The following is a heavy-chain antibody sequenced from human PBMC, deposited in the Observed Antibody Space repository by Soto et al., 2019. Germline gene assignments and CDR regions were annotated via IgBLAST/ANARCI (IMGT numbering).Heavy chain of an antibody. CDR3: ARDVGSAMTTRSFDH. V-gene: IGHV4-30-4*01. Sequence: QVLVQESGPGLVKPSQTLTLSCTVSGGSVDSGNHYWNWIRQPPGKGLEWIGYIYYGESTYYNPSLKSRATISVDTSQSRFSLRLTSVTAADTAVYYCARDVGSAMTTRSFDHWGQGTLVTVSS. CDR2: IYYGEST. CDR1: GGSVDSGNHY. J-gene: IGHJ4*02. D-gene: IGHD4-17*01.